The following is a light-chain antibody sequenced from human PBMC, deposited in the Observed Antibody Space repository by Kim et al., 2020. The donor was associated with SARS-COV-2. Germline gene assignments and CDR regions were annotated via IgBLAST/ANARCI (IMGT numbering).Light chain of an antibody. Sequence: QAVVTQEPSLTVSPGGTVTLTCGSSTGSVTSGHYPYWFQQKPGQAPRTLIYDTSNKYSWTPARFSGSLLGGKAALTLSGAQPEDEAEYYCLLSYSGARPVVFGGGTQLTVL. CDR1: TGSVTSGHY. CDR2: DTS. J-gene: IGLJ2*01. V-gene: IGLV7-46*01. CDR3: LLSYSGARPVV.